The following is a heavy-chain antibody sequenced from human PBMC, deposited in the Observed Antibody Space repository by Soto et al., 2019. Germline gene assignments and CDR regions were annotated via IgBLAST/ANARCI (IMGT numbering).Heavy chain of an antibody. Sequence: ESVGGVVQPGRSLRLSCAASGFTFSSYGMHWVRQAPGKGLEWVAVISYDGSNKYYADSVKGRFTISRDNSKNTLYLQMNSLRAEDTAVYYCAGGDGYNAYWYFDLWGRGTLVTVSS. CDR1: GFTFSSYG. D-gene: IGHD3-16*01. J-gene: IGHJ2*01. V-gene: IGHV3-30*03. CDR2: ISYDGSNK. CDR3: AGGDGYNAYWYFDL.